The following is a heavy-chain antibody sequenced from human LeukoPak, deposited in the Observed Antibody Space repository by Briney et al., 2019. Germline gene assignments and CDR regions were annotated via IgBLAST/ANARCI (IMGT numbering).Heavy chain of an antibody. J-gene: IGHJ3*02. Sequence: PGGSLRLSCAASGFTFSSYSMNWARQAPGKGLEWVSYISSSSATIHYADSVKGRFTISRDNAKNSLYLQMNSLRAEDTALYYCARDTHYYGSGSPAFDIWGQGTMVTVSS. CDR1: GFTFSSYS. V-gene: IGHV3-48*01. CDR2: ISSSSATI. CDR3: ARDTHYYGSGSPAFDI. D-gene: IGHD3-10*01.